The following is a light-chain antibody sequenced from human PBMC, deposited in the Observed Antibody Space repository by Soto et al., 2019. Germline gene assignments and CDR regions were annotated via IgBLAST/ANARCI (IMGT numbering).Light chain of an antibody. J-gene: IGLJ1*01. CDR1: SSDFGSYNY. CDR2: EVS. Sequence: QSALTQPPSASGSPGQSVTISCTGTSSDFGSYNYVSWYQQHPGKAPKLMIYEVSKRPSGVPDRFSGSKSGNTASLTVSGLQAEDEADYYCSSYAGSSNCYVFGTGTKLTVL. CDR3: SSYAGSSNCYV. V-gene: IGLV2-8*01.